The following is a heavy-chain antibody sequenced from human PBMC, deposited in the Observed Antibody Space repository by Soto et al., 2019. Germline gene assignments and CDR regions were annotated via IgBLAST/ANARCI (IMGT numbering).Heavy chain of an antibody. CDR3: SRTAGTFDNFRSGYGYDM. J-gene: IGHJ3*02. Sequence: SETLSLTCSVSGGSIDTYYWTWFRQAPGRGLECIGNIYYSGTTNINPALEIRVSLSIDRAKRQFSLTLSAVTAADTAVYYCSRTAGTFDNFRSGYGYDMWGPGTKVTVSS. CDR2: IYYSGTT. V-gene: IGHV4-59*13. D-gene: IGHD6-25*01. CDR1: GGSIDTYY.